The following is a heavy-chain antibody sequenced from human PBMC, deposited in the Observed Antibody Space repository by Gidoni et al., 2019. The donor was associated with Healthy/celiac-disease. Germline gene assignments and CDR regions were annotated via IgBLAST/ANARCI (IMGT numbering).Heavy chain of an antibody. CDR2: TYYSGST. J-gene: IGHJ6*02. CDR1: GGSISSYY. Sequence: QVQLQESGPGLVKPSETLSLTCTVSGGSISSYYWSWIRQPPGKGLEWIGYTYYSGSTNYNPSLKSRVTISVDTSNTQFSLKLSSVTAADTAVYYCARGQWLVDPHYYYYGMDVWGQGTTVTVSS. CDR3: ARGQWLVDPHYYYYGMDV. D-gene: IGHD6-19*01. V-gene: IGHV4-59*01.